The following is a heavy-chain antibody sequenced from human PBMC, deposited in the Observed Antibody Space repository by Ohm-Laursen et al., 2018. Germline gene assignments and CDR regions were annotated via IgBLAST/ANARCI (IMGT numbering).Heavy chain of an antibody. CDR1: GGSISSNS. CDR2: IYYSGST. Sequence: GTLSLTCAVSGGSISSNSWSWVRQPPGKGLEWIGYIYYSGSTNYNPSLKSRVTMSVDTSKNQFSLKVYSVTAADTAIYYCATTTMDTSGWYGNYFDSWGQGALVTVSS. D-gene: IGHD6-19*01. CDR3: ATTTMDTSGWYGNYFDS. V-gene: IGHV4-59*08. J-gene: IGHJ4*02.